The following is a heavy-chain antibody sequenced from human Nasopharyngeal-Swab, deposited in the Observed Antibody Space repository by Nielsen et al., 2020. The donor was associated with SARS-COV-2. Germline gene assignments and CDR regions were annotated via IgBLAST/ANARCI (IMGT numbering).Heavy chain of an antibody. CDR3: ARGPYYDFWSGYSSYYYMDV. Sequence: ASVKVSCKASGYTFTGYYMHWVRQAPGQGLEWMGWINPNSGGTSYAQKFQGWVTMTRDTSISTAYMELSRLRSDDTAVYYCARGPYYDFWSGYSSYYYMDVWGKGTTVTVSS. CDR1: GYTFTGYY. V-gene: IGHV1-2*04. D-gene: IGHD3-3*01. CDR2: INPNSGGT. J-gene: IGHJ6*03.